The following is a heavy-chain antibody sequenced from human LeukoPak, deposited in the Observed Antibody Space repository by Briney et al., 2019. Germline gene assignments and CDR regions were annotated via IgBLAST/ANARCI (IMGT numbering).Heavy chain of an antibody. J-gene: IGHJ4*02. Sequence: SVKVSCKASGGTFSSYAISWVRQAPGQGLEWMGGIIPIFGTANYAQKFQGRVTITADESTSTAYMELSSLRSEDTAVYYCARRILTGYYWFDYWGQGTLVTVSS. CDR3: ARRILTGYYWFDY. CDR1: GGTFSSYA. D-gene: IGHD3-9*01. V-gene: IGHV1-69*13. CDR2: IIPIFGTA.